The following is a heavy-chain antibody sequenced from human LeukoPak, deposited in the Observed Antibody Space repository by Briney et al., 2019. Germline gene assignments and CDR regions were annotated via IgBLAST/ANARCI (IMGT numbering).Heavy chain of an antibody. V-gene: IGHV3-30-3*01. CDR2: ISYDGSNK. Sequence: PGGSLRLSCAASGFTFSSYAMHWVRQAPGKGPEWVAVISYDGSNKYYADSVKGRFTISRDNSKNTLYLQMNSLRAEDTAVYYCARADVPRDVFFDYWGQGTLVTVSS. D-gene: IGHD3-10*02. J-gene: IGHJ4*02. CDR1: GFTFSSYA. CDR3: ARADVPRDVFFDY.